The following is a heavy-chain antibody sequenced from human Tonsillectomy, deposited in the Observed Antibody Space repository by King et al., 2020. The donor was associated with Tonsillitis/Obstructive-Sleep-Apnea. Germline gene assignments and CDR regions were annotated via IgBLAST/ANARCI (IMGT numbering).Heavy chain of an antibody. Sequence: QLVQSGAEVKKPGASGKVSCKASGYTFTTYGISWVRQAPGQGLEWMGWISAYNGDKNYAQKLQDRVTMTTDTSTSTAYMEVRSLRSDDTAVYYCARDSRSHYYDTSGYYSFEYWGQGTLVTVSS. CDR3: ARDSRSHYYDTSGYYSFEY. V-gene: IGHV1-18*01. D-gene: IGHD3-22*01. CDR1: GYTFTTYG. CDR2: ISAYNGDK. J-gene: IGHJ4*02.